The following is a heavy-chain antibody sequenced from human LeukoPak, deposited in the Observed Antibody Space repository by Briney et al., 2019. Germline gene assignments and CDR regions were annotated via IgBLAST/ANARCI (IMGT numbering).Heavy chain of an antibody. J-gene: IGHJ5*02. CDR3: ARQRTIQVGATGGWFDP. D-gene: IGHD1-26*01. V-gene: IGHV4-59*01. CDR2: IYYSGST. Sequence: SETLSLTCTVSGGSISSYYWSWIRQPPGKGLEWIGYIYYSGSTNYNPSLKSRVTISVDTSKNQFSLKLSSVTAADTAVYYCARQRTIQVGATGGWFDPWGQGTLVTVSS. CDR1: GGSISSYY.